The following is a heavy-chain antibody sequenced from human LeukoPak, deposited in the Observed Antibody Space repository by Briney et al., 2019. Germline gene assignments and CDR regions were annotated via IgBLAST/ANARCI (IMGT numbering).Heavy chain of an antibody. D-gene: IGHD1-26*01. Sequence: GGSLRLSCAASGFTFSSYEMNWVRQAPGKGLEWVSAISGGGGITYYADSVKGRFTISRDNSKNMVYLQMNSLRAEDTAVYYCAKSQVGATADYWGQGTLVTVSS. CDR3: AKSQVGATADY. V-gene: IGHV3-23*01. CDR2: ISGGGGIT. J-gene: IGHJ4*02. CDR1: GFTFSSYE.